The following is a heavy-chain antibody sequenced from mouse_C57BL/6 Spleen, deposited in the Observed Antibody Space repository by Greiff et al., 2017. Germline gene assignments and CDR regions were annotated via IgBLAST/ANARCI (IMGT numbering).Heavy chain of an antibody. CDR2: IDPEDGDT. CDR3: TTRGGSPYDYDVAMDY. CDR1: GFNIKDYY. V-gene: IGHV14-1*01. D-gene: IGHD2-4*01. J-gene: IGHJ4*01. Sequence: VQLQQSGAELVRPGASVKLSCTASGFNIKDYYMNWVKQRPEQGLEWIGRIDPEDGDTEYDAKFQGKATMTADPSSNTAYLQLSSLTCEDTTDYYCTTRGGSPYDYDVAMDYWGQGTSVTVAS.